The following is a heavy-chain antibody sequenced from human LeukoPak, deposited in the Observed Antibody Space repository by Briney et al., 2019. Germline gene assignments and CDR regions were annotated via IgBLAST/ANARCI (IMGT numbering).Heavy chain of an antibody. CDR1: GYTFTGYY. Sequence: ASVKVSCKASGYTFTGYYLHWVRQAPGQGLEWMGWINPNSGDTNYAQNFQGRVTMTRDMSINTAYMELSRLRSDDTAVYYCARSGSGYADLYWGQGTLVTVSS. CDR3: ARSGSGYADLY. V-gene: IGHV1-2*02. D-gene: IGHD3-22*01. CDR2: INPNSGDT. J-gene: IGHJ4*02.